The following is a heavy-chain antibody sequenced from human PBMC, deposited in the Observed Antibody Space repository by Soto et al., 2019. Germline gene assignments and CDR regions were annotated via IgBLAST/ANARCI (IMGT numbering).Heavy chain of an antibody. CDR3: ASHLGNWNQPPQY. CDR1: GFTFSSYS. CDR2: ISSSSSTI. J-gene: IGHJ4*02. Sequence: GGSLRLSCAASGFTFSSYSMNWVRQAPGKGLEWVSYISSSSSTIYYADSVKGRFTISRDNAKNSLYLQMNSLRAEDTAVYYCASHLGNWNQPPQYWGQGTLVTVSS. V-gene: IGHV3-48*01. D-gene: IGHD1-1*01.